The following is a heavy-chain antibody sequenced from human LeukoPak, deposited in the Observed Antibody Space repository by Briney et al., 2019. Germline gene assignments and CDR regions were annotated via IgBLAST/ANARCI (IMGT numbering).Heavy chain of an antibody. CDR3: ASYGSGSYYIPDAFDI. Sequence: GGSLRLSCAASGFTFSSDAMSWVRQAPGKGLEWVSAISGSGGSTYYADSLKGRFTISRDNSKNTLYLQMNSLRAEDTAVYYCASYGSGSYYIPDAFDIWGQGTMVTVSS. CDR2: ISGSGGST. D-gene: IGHD3-10*01. CDR1: GFTFSSDA. V-gene: IGHV3-23*01. J-gene: IGHJ3*02.